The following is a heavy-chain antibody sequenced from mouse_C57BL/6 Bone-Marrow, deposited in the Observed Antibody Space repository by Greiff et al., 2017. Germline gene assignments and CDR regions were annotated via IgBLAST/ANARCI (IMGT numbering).Heavy chain of an antibody. CDR2: INPNSGST. CDR3: ARRGSSFWYFDD. CDR1: GYTFTSYW. D-gene: IGHD1-1*01. Sequence: QVQLQQPGAELVKPGASVKLSCKASGYTFTSYWMHWVKQRPGQGLVWIGMINPNSGSTNYNEKFKSKATLTVDKSSSTASMQLSGLTSEDSAVYYCARRGSSFWYFDDWGTGTTVTVSS. V-gene: IGHV1-64*01. J-gene: IGHJ1*03.